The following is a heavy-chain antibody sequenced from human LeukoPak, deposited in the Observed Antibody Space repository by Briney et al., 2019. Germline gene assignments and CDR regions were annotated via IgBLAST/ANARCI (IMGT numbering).Heavy chain of an antibody. J-gene: IGHJ4*02. D-gene: IGHD3-22*01. Sequence: SVKVSCKASGGTFISYAISWVRQAPGQELEWMGRIIPIFGTANYAQKFQGKVTITTAESTRTAYMELSSLRFEETAVYYCATTYDSSGYYGYWGQGTLVTVSS. CDR1: GGTFISYA. CDR2: IIPIFGTA. CDR3: ATTYDSSGYYGY. V-gene: IGHV1-69*05.